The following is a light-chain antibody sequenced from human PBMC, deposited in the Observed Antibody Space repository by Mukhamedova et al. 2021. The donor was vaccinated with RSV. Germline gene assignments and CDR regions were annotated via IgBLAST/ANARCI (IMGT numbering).Light chain of an antibody. V-gene: IGKV1-13*02. CDR2: DAS. Sequence: WYQRRVHGSPPKVLIFDASNLGSGVPSRFSGSGSGTEFTLTISSLQPEDVATYSCQQYNFYPPITFGQGTRLEIK. CDR3: QQYNFYPPIT. J-gene: IGKJ5*01.